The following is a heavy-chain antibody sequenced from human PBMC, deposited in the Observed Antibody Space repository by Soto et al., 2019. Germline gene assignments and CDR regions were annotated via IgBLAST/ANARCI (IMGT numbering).Heavy chain of an antibody. Sequence: EVQLVESGGGLVQPGGSLRLSCAASGFTFSSYSMNWVRQAPGKGLEWVSYISSSSSTIYYADAVKGRFTISSDKAKNSLYLQMNSLRAEDTAVYYGARDSGYEDPLDYWGQGTLGTVSS. J-gene: IGHJ4*02. CDR3: ARDSGYEDPLDY. CDR2: ISSSSSTI. CDR1: GFTFSSYS. V-gene: IGHV3-48*01. D-gene: IGHD5-12*01.